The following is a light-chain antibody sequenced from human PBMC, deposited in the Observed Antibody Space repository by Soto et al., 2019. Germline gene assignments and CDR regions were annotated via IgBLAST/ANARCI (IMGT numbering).Light chain of an antibody. CDR2: DAS. J-gene: IGKJ1*01. CDR1: QSISSW. V-gene: IGKV1-5*01. CDR3: QQYNSYPWT. Sequence: DIQMTQSPSTLSASVGDRVTITCRASQSISSWLAWYQQKPGKAPKLLIYDASSLESGVPSRFSGSGSGTEFTLTISSLQPDDFATYYCQQYNSYPWTFGQGPRWKSN.